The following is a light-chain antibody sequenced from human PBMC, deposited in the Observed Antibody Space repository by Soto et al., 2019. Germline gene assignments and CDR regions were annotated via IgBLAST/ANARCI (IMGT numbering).Light chain of an antibody. J-gene: IGKJ1*01. V-gene: IGKV3-15*01. CDR3: QQYNNWPPWT. CDR2: GAS. Sequence: EIVMTQSPATLSVSPGERATLSCRASQSVSSNLAWYQQKAGQAPRLLIYGASTRATGVPARFSGSGSGTEFTVTINSLQSEDFAVYYCQQYNNWPPWTFGQGTKVEIK. CDR1: QSVSSN.